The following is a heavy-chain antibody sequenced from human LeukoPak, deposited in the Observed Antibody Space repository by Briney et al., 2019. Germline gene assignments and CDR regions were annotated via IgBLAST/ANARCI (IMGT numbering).Heavy chain of an antibody. D-gene: IGHD6-13*01. Sequence: PGGSLRLSCAASGFTVSSNYMSWVRQAPGKGLEWVSGISGSGGNTYYADSVKGRFTISRDNSKNTLYLQMNSLRAEDTAVYYCAKGSGIAAALRDWFDPWGQGTLVTVSS. J-gene: IGHJ5*02. CDR1: GFTVSSNY. CDR3: AKGSGIAAALRDWFDP. V-gene: IGHV3-23*01. CDR2: ISGSGGNT.